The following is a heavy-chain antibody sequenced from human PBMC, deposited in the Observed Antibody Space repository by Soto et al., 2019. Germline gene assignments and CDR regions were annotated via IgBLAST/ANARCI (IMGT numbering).Heavy chain of an antibody. Sequence: GGSLRLSCAASGFTFSSYSMNWVRQAPGKGLEWVSYISSSSSTIYYADSVKGRFTISRDNAKNSLYLQMNSLRDEDTAVYYCARDVSGSYRHYGMDVWAQGTTVTVS. CDR1: GFTFSSYS. CDR2: ISSSSSTI. D-gene: IGHD3-10*01. CDR3: ARDVSGSYRHYGMDV. V-gene: IGHV3-48*02. J-gene: IGHJ6*02.